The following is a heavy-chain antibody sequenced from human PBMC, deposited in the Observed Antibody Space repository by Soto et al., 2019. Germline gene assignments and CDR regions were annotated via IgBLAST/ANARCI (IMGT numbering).Heavy chain of an antibody. CDR3: ARGPGSSYWFDP. Sequence: GASVNVSCKASGYTFTSYAMHWVRQAPGQRLEWMGWINAGNGNTKYSQKFQGRVTITRDTSASTAYMELSSLRSEDTAVYYCARGPGSSYWFDPWGQGTLVTVSS. D-gene: IGHD6-6*01. J-gene: IGHJ5*02. CDR2: INAGNGNT. CDR1: GYTFTSYA. V-gene: IGHV1-3*01.